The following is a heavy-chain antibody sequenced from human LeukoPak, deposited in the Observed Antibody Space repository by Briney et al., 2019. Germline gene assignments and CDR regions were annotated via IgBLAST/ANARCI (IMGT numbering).Heavy chain of an antibody. D-gene: IGHD2-2*02. J-gene: IGHJ4*02. CDR3: ARGRVPRYCSSTSCYTTKRSPPDY. V-gene: IGHV1-2*02. Sequence: ASVKVSCKASGYTFTGYYMHWVRQAPGQGLEWMGWINPNSGGTNYAQKFQGRVTMTRDTSISTAYMELSRLRSDDTAVYYCARGRVPRYCSSTSCYTTKRSPPDYRGQGTLVTVSS. CDR2: INPNSGGT. CDR1: GYTFTGYY.